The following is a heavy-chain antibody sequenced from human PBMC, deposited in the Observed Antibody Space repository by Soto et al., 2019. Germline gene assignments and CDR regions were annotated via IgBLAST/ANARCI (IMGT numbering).Heavy chain of an antibody. J-gene: IGHJ5*02. D-gene: IGHD2-15*01. Sequence: SETLSLTCTVSGGSISSYYWSWIRQPPGKGLEWIGYIYYSGSTNYNPSLESRVTISVDTSKNQFSLKLSSVTAADTAVYYCARERYCSGGSCKPGVWFDPWGQGTLVTVSS. CDR1: GGSISSYY. CDR2: IYYSGST. V-gene: IGHV4-59*01. CDR3: ARERYCSGGSCKPGVWFDP.